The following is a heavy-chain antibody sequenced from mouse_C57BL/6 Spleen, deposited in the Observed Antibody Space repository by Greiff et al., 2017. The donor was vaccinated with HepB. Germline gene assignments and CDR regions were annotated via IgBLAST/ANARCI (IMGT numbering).Heavy chain of an antibody. CDR1: GYTFTDYN. V-gene: IGHV1-18*01. Sequence: EVQLQQSGPELVKPGASVKIPCKASGYTFTDYNMDWVKQSHGKSLEWIGDINPNNSGTIYNQKFKGKATLTVDKSSSTAYMELRSLTSEDTAVYYCASAVIYDGYLFAYWGQGTLVTVSA. CDR2: INPNNSGT. J-gene: IGHJ3*01. D-gene: IGHD2-3*01. CDR3: ASAVIYDGYLFAY.